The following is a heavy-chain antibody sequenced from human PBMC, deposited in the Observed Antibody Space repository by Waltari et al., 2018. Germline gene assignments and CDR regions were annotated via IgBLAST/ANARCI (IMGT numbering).Heavy chain of an antibody. J-gene: IGHJ3*02. CDR2: ISYDGSNK. Sequence: QVQLVESGGGVVQPGRSLRLSCAASGFTFSSYAMHWVRQAPGKGLEWVAVISYDGSNKYYADSVKGRFTISRDNAKNSLYLQMNSLRAEDTAVYYCARDSLFEVGAFDIWGQGTMVTVSS. V-gene: IGHV3-30-3*01. CDR1: GFTFSSYA. CDR3: ARDSLFEVGAFDI. D-gene: IGHD2-21*01.